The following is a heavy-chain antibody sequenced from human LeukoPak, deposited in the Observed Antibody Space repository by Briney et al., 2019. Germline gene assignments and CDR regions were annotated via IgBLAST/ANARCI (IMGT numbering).Heavy chain of an antibody. CDR3: ARWYCSSTSCLTGDY. Sequence: ASVKVSCKTSGYTFSDYYIHWIRQAPGQGLEWVGWINPNSGDTDYAQKFQGRVTVTRDTSISTAYMELSRLRSDDTAVYYCARWYCSSTSCLTGDYWGQGTLVTVSS. CDR2: INPNSGDT. V-gene: IGHV1-2*02. CDR1: GYTFSDYY. D-gene: IGHD2-2*01. J-gene: IGHJ4*02.